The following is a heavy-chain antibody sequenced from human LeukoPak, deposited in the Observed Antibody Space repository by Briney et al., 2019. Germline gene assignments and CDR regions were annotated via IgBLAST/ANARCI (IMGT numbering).Heavy chain of an antibody. Sequence: PSETLSLTCTVSGGSISSGGYYWSWVRQAPGKGLEWVSGINWNGGSTGYADSVKGRFTISRDNAKNSLYLQMNSLRAEDTALYHCARELPATYAFDIWGQGTMVTVSS. CDR1: GGSISSGGYY. CDR3: ARELPATYAFDI. V-gene: IGHV3-20*01. D-gene: IGHD5-12*01. J-gene: IGHJ3*02. CDR2: INWNGGST.